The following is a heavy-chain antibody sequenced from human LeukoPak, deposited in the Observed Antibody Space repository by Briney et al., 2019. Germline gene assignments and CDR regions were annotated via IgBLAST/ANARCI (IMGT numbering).Heavy chain of an antibody. CDR3: ACPALHDSSGYSYEAFDI. D-gene: IGHD3-22*01. CDR2: ISGDGGST. Sequence: GGSLRLSCAASGFTFDDYAMHWVRQAPGKGLEWVSLISGDGGSTYYADSVKGRFTISRDNAKNSLYLQMNSLRAEDTAVYYCACPALHDSSGYSYEAFDIWGQGTMVTVSS. V-gene: IGHV3-43*02. J-gene: IGHJ3*02. CDR1: GFTFDDYA.